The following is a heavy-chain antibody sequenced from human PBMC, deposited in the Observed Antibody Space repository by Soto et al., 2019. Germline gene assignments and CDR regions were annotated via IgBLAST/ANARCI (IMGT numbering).Heavy chain of an antibody. CDR1: GLTFSSYG. D-gene: IGHD2-21*02. CDR3: ARGTATDGLDS. CDR2: IWYDGRNE. Sequence: SGGSLRLSCVASGLTFSSYGMHWVRQAPGKGLEWVAFIWYDGRNENYTDSVKGRFSISRDNSKNTLFLQMNSLRVDDTAVYYCARGTATDGLDSWGQGTLVTVSS. V-gene: IGHV3-33*01. J-gene: IGHJ5*01.